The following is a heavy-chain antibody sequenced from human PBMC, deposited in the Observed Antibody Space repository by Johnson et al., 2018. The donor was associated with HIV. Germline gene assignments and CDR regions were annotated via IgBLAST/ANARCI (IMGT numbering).Heavy chain of an antibody. CDR3: AKEVPDKFDV. CDR1: GFTFSSNY. J-gene: IGHJ3*01. V-gene: IGHV3-66*02. CDR2: IYSGGST. Sequence: VQLVESGGGVVQPGRSLRLSCAASGFTFSSNYMSWVRQAPGKGLEWVSVIYSGGSTYYADSVKGRFTISRDNSKNTLYLQMNSLRPEDTALYYCAKEVPDKFDVWGQGTMVTVSS.